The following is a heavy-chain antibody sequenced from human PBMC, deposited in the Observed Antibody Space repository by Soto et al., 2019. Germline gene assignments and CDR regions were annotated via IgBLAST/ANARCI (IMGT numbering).Heavy chain of an antibody. CDR3: ARTLASAGNDY. CDR2: INLSGRST. J-gene: IGHJ4*02. V-gene: IGHV1-46*01. CDR1: GYTFTSYS. D-gene: IGHD6-13*01. Sequence: QVQLVQSGAEVKKPGASVRVSCTASGYTFTSYSIHWVRQAPGQGLEWMGLINLSGRSTHFAQKFQGRVTLTRDTSTSTVYMELSSLESEDTAVYYCARTLASAGNDYWGQGTLVTVSS.